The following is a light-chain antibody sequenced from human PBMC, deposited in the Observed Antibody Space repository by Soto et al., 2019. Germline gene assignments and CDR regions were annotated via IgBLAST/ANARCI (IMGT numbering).Light chain of an antibody. J-gene: IGKJ1*01. Sequence: IVLTQSPGTLSLSPGEKATLSRRASQSVSSSYLAWYQQKPGQAPRLLIYGASSRATGIPDRFSGSGSGTDFTLTISRLEPEDFAVYYCQQYGSPWTFGQGTKVDI. CDR2: GAS. CDR1: QSVSSSY. CDR3: QQYGSPWT. V-gene: IGKV3-20*01.